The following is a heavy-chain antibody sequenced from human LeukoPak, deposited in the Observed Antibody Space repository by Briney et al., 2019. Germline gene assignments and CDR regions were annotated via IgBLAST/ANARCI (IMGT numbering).Heavy chain of an antibody. CDR2: IYHSGST. D-gene: IGHD3-10*01. V-gene: IGHV4-38-2*02. CDR1: GYSISSGYY. Sequence: SETLSLTCTVSGYSISSGYYWGWIRQPPGKGLEWIGSIYHSGSTNYNPSLKSRVTISVDTSKNQFSLKLSSVTAADTAVYYCARRGGPRITMVRGVIGWFDPWGQGTLVTVSS. CDR3: ARRGGPRITMVRGVIGWFDP. J-gene: IGHJ5*02.